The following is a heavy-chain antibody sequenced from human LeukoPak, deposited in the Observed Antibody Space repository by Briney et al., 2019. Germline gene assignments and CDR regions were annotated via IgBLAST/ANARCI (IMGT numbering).Heavy chain of an antibody. V-gene: IGHV5-51*01. CDR1: GYGFTSYW. D-gene: IGHD5-24*01. J-gene: IGHJ4*02. Sequence: GESLKISCKGSGYGFTSYWIGWVRQMPGKGLEWMGIIYPGDSDTRYSPSFQGQVTISADKSISTAYLQWSSLKASDTAMYYCATAHGYNRWYFDHWGQGTLVTVSS. CDR2: IYPGDSDT. CDR3: ATAHGYNRWYFDH.